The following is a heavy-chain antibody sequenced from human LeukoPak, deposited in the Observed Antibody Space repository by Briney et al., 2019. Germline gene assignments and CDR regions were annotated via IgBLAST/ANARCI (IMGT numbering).Heavy chain of an antibody. Sequence: PGGSLRLSCAASGFTFSSYSMNWVRQAPGKGLEWVSYISSSSTIYYADSVKGRFTISRDSAKNSLFLQMNSLRDEDTAVYYCARDSQGGLSLAALAYWGQGTLVTVSS. J-gene: IGHJ4*02. D-gene: IGHD6-19*01. CDR2: ISSSSTI. CDR3: ARDSQGGLSLAALAY. CDR1: GFTFSSYS. V-gene: IGHV3-48*02.